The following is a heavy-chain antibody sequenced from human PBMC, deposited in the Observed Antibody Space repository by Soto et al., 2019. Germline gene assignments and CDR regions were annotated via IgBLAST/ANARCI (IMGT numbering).Heavy chain of an antibody. J-gene: IGHJ4*02. D-gene: IGHD7-27*01. CDR2: IYYTGST. Sequence: PSETLSLTCTVSSGSISTYYWSWIRQPPGKGLEWIGYIYYTGSTNYNPSLKTRVAISMDTSKNQFSLNLSSVTAADTAVYYCAGAPNWDYFDFWALGTLVTVSS. CDR1: SGSISTYY. V-gene: IGHV4-59*01. CDR3: AGAPNWDYFDF.